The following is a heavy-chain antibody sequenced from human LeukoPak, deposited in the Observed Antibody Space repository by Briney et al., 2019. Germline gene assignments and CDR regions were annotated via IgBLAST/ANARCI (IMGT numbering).Heavy chain of an antibody. D-gene: IGHD6-19*01. CDR2: TYYRSKWYN. V-gene: IGHV6-1*01. CDR3: ARDPRVSAGWQFDY. Sequence: SQTLSLTCALSGDSVSSKSATWHWIRQSPSRGLEWLVKTYYRSKWYNDSAVSVTSRITISQDTSKNQFSLQLNSVTPEDTAVYYCARDPRVSAGWQFDYWGQGTLVTVSS. J-gene: IGHJ4*02. CDR1: GDSVSSKSAT.